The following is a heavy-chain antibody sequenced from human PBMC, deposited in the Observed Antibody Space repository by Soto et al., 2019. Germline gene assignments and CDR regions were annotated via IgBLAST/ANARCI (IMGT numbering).Heavy chain of an antibody. Sequence: QVQLVQSGAEVKKPGASVKVSCKASGYTFTSYYMHWVRQAPGQGLEWMGIINPNGGSTSYAQKFQGRVTMTRDTSTSTVYVELRSLRSEDTAVYYCAGGGDGNYYDIPYWGQGTLVTVSS. J-gene: IGHJ4*02. CDR3: AGGGDGNYYDIPY. V-gene: IGHV1-46*01. CDR2: INPNGGST. CDR1: GYTFTSYY. D-gene: IGHD3-22*01.